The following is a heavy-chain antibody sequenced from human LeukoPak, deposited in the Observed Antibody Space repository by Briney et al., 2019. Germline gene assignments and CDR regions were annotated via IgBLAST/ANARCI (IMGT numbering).Heavy chain of an antibody. CDR3: ARRSTVTYYGMDV. D-gene: IGHD4-17*01. CDR1: GHSFTSYW. Sequence: GESLKISCKGSGHSFTSYWIGWVRQMPGKGLEWMGIIYPGDSDTRYSPSFQGQVTISADKSISTAYLQWSSLKASDTAMYYCARRSTVTYYGMDVWGQGTTVTVSS. V-gene: IGHV5-51*01. CDR2: IYPGDSDT. J-gene: IGHJ6*02.